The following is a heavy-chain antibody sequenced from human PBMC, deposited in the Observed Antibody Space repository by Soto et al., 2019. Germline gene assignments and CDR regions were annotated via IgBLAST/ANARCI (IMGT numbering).Heavy chain of an antibody. V-gene: IGHV3-74*01. Sequence: GSLRLSCAASGFTFSSYWMHWVRQAPGKGLVWVSRINSDGISTNYADSVEGRFTISRDNAKNMLYLQMSSLRAEDTAVYYCAHGYSSSWKGPFDYWGQGSLVTVS. CDR1: GFTFSSYW. CDR2: INSDGIST. D-gene: IGHD6-13*01. CDR3: AHGYSSSWKGPFDY. J-gene: IGHJ4*02.